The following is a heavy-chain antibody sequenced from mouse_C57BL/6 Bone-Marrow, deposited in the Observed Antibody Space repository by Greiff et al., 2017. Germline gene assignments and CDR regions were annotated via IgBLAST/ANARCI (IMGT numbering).Heavy chain of an antibody. CDR3: ARGTTVGYWYLDV. D-gene: IGHD1-1*01. J-gene: IGHJ1*03. Sequence: VQLQQPGAELVKPGASVKLSCKASGYTFTSYWMHWVKQRPGQVLEWIGMIHPNSGSTNYNEKFKSKATLTVDKSSSTAYRQLSSLTSEDSAVYYCARGTTVGYWYLDVWGTGTTVTVSS. V-gene: IGHV1-64*01. CDR1: GYTFTSYW. CDR2: IHPNSGST.